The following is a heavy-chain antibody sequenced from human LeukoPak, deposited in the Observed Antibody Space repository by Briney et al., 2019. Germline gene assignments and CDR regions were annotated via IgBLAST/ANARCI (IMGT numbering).Heavy chain of an antibody. CDR1: GGTFSSYA. CDR2: IIPIFGTA. Sequence: SVKVSCKASGGTFSSYAISWVRQAPGQGLEWMGGIIPIFGTANYAQKFQGRVTITADESTSTAYMELSSLRSEDTAVYYCARDWCSSTICYEPGAFDIWGQGTMVTVSS. V-gene: IGHV1-69*13. D-gene: IGHD2-2*01. J-gene: IGHJ3*02. CDR3: ARDWCSSTICYEPGAFDI.